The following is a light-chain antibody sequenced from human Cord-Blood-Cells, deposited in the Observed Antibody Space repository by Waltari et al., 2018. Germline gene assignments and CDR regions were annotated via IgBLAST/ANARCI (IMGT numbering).Light chain of an antibody. V-gene: IGKV1D-8*01. Sequence: IWMTQSPSLLSCSTGDRVTLSCRMSQGISSYLALYQQKPGKAPDLLIYAASTLQNWVPSRFIGSRSWTDFTLTISCLQSADFATYYCQQYYSFPWTFGQGTKVEIK. CDR1: QGISSY. CDR3: QQYYSFPWT. J-gene: IGKJ1*01. CDR2: AAS.